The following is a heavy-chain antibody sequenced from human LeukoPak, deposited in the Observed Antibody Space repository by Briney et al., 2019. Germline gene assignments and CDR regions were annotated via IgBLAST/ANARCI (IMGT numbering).Heavy chain of an antibody. J-gene: IGHJ4*02. CDR3: ARRPITILRGLDY. D-gene: IGHD3-10*01. Sequence: SETLSLTCAVYGGSFSGYYWSWIHQPPGKGLEWIGTIFYSGSTYYNPSLKSRVTISVDTSRNQFSLNLTSVTAADTAVYYCARRPITILRGLDYWGQGTLVSVSS. CDR2: IFYSGST. V-gene: IGHV4-34*12. CDR1: GGSFSGYY.